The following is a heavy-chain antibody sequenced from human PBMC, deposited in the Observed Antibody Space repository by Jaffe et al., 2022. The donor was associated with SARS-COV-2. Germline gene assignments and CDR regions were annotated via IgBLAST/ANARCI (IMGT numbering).Heavy chain of an antibody. CDR2: IYYTGST. D-gene: IGHD3-3*02. J-gene: IGHJ5*02. Sequence: QLQLQESGPGLVKPSETLSLTCSVSGGSISSSTYYWDWIRQPPGKGLEWIGSIYYTGSTYYNPSLKSRVTISVDTSKNQFSLKLSSVTAADTAVYYCARQHFAPFDPWGQGLLVAVSS. V-gene: IGHV4-39*01. CDR3: ARQHFAPFDP. CDR1: GGSISSSTYY.